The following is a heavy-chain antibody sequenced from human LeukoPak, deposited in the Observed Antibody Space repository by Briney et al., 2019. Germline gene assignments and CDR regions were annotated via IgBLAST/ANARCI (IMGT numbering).Heavy chain of an antibody. V-gene: IGHV3-23*01. CDR1: EFTFSSYA. J-gene: IGHJ4*02. CDR2: ISYSGGST. CDR3: AKDQRSIAVAGYFDY. Sequence: GGSLRLSCAASEFTFSSYAMSWVRHAPGKGLEWVSGISYSGGSTYYADSVKGRFTISRDNSKNTLYLQMNSLRAEDTAVYYCAKDQRSIAVAGYFDYWGQGTLVTVSS. D-gene: IGHD6-19*01.